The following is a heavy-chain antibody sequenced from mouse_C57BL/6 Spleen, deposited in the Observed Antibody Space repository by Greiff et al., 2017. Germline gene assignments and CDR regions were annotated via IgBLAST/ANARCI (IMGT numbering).Heavy chain of an antibody. Sequence: QVQLQQPGAELVKPGASVKLSCKASGYTFTSYWMQWVKQRPGQGLEWIGEIAPSDSYTNSNQKFKGKATLTVDTSSSTAYMQLSSLTSEDSAFYYCASYSNYDYSMDYGGQGTSVTVSS. V-gene: IGHV1-50*01. CDR3: ASYSNYDYSMDY. CDR2: IAPSDSYT. CDR1: GYTFTSYW. J-gene: IGHJ4*01. D-gene: IGHD2-5*01.